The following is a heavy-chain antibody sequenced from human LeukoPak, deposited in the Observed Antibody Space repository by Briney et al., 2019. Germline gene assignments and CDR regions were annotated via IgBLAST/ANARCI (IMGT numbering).Heavy chain of an antibody. CDR2: IYYSGST. J-gene: IGHJ5*02. V-gene: IGHV4-31*03. CDR1: GGSISSGGYY. Sequence: PSQTLSLTCTVSGGSISSGGYYWSWIRQHPGKGLEWIGYIYYSGSTYSNPSLKSRVTTSVDTSKNQFSLNLSSVTAADTAVYYCARYCSSTNCYKGGFDPWGQGTLVTVSS. CDR3: ARYCSSTNCYKGGFDP. D-gene: IGHD2-2*02.